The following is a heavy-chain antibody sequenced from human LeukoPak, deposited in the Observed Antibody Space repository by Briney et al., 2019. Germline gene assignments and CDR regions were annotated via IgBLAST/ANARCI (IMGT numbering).Heavy chain of an antibody. J-gene: IGHJ4*02. Sequence: PGGSLRLSCAASGFTFSSYAMTWVRQAPGKGLEWVSSIRGSGDSSYYADSVKGRFTISRDNAKNSLYLQMNSLRAEDTAVYYCARDLGIAVAGTRDDYWGQGTLVTVSS. CDR3: ARDLGIAVAGTRDDY. CDR2: IRGSGDSS. V-gene: IGHV3-23*01. CDR1: GFTFSSYA. D-gene: IGHD6-19*01.